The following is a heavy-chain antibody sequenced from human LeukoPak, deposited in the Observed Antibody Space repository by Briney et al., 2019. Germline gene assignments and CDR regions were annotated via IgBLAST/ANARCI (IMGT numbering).Heavy chain of an antibody. CDR2: INTNTGNP. CDR3: AREGFGETDYYYYGMDV. CDR1: GYTFTSYA. V-gene: IGHV7-4-1*02. Sequence: ASVKVSCKASGYTFTSYAMNWVRQAPGQRLEWMGWINTNTGNPTYAQGFTGRFVFSLDTSVSTAYLQISSLKAEDTAVYYCAREGFGETDYYYYGMDVWGQGTTVTVSS. J-gene: IGHJ6*02. D-gene: IGHD3-10*01.